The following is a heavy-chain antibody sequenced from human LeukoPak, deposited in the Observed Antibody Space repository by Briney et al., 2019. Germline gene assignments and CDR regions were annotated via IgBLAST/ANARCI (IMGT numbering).Heavy chain of an antibody. CDR2: ISSSSSYI. V-gene: IGHV3-21*01. D-gene: IGHD3-22*01. Sequence: GGSLRLSCAASGFTFSSYSMNWVRQAPGKGLEWVSFISSSSSYIYYADSVKGRFTISRDNAKNSLYLQMNSLRAEDTAVYYCARDLVYYDSSGSFDPWGQGTLVTVSS. J-gene: IGHJ5*02. CDR3: ARDLVYYDSSGSFDP. CDR1: GFTFSSYS.